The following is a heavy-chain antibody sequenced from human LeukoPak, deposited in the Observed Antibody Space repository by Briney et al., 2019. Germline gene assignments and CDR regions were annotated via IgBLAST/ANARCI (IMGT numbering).Heavy chain of an antibody. D-gene: IGHD2-2*01. V-gene: IGHV4-4*07. Sequence: SETLSLTCTVSGGSISSYYWSWIRQTPGKGLEWIGRIYTSGSTNYNPSLKSRVTMSVDTSKNQFSLKLSSVTAADTAVYYCARFGSSTSPPYYYYYYYMDVWGKGTTVTVSS. J-gene: IGHJ6*03. CDR2: IYTSGST. CDR3: ARFGSSTSPPYYYYYYYMDV. CDR1: GGSISSYY.